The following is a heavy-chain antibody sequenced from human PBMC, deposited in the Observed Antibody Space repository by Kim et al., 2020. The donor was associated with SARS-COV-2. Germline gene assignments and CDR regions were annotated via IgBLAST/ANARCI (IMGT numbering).Heavy chain of an antibody. J-gene: IGHJ4*02. CDR3: ARKVLRPMITFGG. V-gene: IGHV4-39*01. Sequence: SETLSLTCTVSGGSISSSSYYWGWIRQPPGKGLEWIGSIYYSGSTYYNPSLKSRVTISVDTSKNQFSLKLSSVTAADTAVYYCARKVLRPMITFGGWGQGTLVTVSS. CDR1: GGSISSSSYY. CDR2: IYYSGST. D-gene: IGHD3-16*01.